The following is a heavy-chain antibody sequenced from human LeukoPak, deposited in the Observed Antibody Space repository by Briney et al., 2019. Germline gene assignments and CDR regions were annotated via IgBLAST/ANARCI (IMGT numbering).Heavy chain of an antibody. Sequence: PGGSLRLSCAASGFTFSSYGMHWARQAPGKGLEWVAVLSYDGDIEHYADSVKGRFTIFRDNSRDTLYLQMNSLRPDDTAAYYCARDAHGMDVWGKGTTVTVSS. CDR3: ARDAHGMDV. J-gene: IGHJ6*04. CDR1: GFTFSSYG. CDR2: LSYDGDIE. V-gene: IGHV3-30*03.